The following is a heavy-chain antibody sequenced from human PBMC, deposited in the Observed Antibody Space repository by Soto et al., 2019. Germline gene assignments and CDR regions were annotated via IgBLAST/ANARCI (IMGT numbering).Heavy chain of an antibody. CDR1: GGTFSSXA. V-gene: IGHV1-69*13. J-gene: IGHJ6*02. D-gene: IGHD1-26*01. CDR3: ARRIVGATSSFSPYYYYYGMDV. Sequence: SVKVSCEASGGTFSSXAISWVRQAPGQGLEWMGGIIPIFGTANYAQKFQGRVTITADESTSTAYMELSSLRSEDTAVYYCARRIVGATSSFSPYYYYYGMDVWGQGTTLTVSS. CDR2: IIPIFGTA.